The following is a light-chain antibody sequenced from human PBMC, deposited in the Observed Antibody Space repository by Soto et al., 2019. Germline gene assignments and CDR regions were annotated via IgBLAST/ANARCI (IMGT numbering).Light chain of an antibody. CDR1: QSVSSN. Sequence: EIVMTQSPATLSVSPGERATLSCRASQSVSSNLAWYQQKPGQAPRLLIYGASTRATGIPARFSGSGSGTEFTITISRLQSEDFAVYSCQQYNNWPHTFGQGTKLEIK. V-gene: IGKV3-15*01. J-gene: IGKJ2*01. CDR2: GAS. CDR3: QQYNNWPHT.